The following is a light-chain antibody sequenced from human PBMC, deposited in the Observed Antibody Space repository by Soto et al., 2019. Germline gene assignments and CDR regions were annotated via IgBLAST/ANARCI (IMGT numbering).Light chain of an antibody. CDR2: GAS. V-gene: IGKV3-15*01. Sequence: DIVMTQSPSTLSVAPGERFTFSCMASKGVRRKLASYQPKPGQAPRLLISGASTGATGIPARFSGSGSGTEFPLTISSLQSEACALYYCQQYHTWPLTFRGGTKVDI. J-gene: IGKJ4*01. CDR1: KGVRRK. CDR3: QQYHTWPLT.